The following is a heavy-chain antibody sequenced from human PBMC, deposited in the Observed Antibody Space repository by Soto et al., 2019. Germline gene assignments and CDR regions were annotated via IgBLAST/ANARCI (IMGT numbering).Heavy chain of an antibody. CDR1: GFTVSSNY. CDR3: AKDAPHYYGMDV. V-gene: IGHV3-53*05. Sequence: GGSLRLSCAASGFTVSSNYMSWVRQAPGKGLEWVSVIYSGGSTYYADSVKGRFTISGDNSKNTLYLQMNSLRAEDTAVYYCAKDAPHYYGMDVWGQGTTVTVSS. CDR2: IYSGGST. J-gene: IGHJ6*02.